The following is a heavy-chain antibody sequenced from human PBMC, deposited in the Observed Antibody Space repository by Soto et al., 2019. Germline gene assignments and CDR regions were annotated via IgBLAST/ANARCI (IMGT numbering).Heavy chain of an antibody. CDR1: GFTFSTFA. J-gene: IGHJ4*02. CDR3: ARAPTSRFDY. V-gene: IGHV3-30-3*01. CDR2: ISADGTNK. Sequence: PGGSLRLSCSASGFTFSTFAVHWVRQAPGKGLEWVAVISADGTNKYYADSVKGRVTISRDNSKNTLFLQMDSLRTEDTAMYYCARAPTSRFDYWGQGTLVTVSS.